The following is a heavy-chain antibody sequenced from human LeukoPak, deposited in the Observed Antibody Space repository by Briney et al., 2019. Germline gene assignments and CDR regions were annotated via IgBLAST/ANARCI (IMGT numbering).Heavy chain of an antibody. CDR3: AREVVVVAATRGHWFDP. CDR1: GGTFSSYA. J-gene: IGHJ5*02. D-gene: IGHD2-15*01. V-gene: IGHV1-69*13. Sequence: ASVKVSCTASGGTFSSYAISWVRQAPGQGLEWMGGIIPIFGTANYAQKFQGRVTITADESTSTAYMELSSLRSEDTAVYYCAREVVVVAATRGHWFDPWGQGTLVTVSS. CDR2: IIPIFGTA.